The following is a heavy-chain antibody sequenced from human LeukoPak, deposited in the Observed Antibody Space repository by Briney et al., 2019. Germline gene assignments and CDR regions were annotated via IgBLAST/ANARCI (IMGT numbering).Heavy chain of an antibody. V-gene: IGHV3-23*01. CDR3: AKDADFWSGYYDY. CDR2: ISGTGAST. Sequence: GGSLRLSCEGSGFTFRGYAMSWVRQAPGKGLEWVSGISGTGASTDYADPVKGRFTISRDNSKNTVYLQMNSLRAEDTAIYYCAKDADFWSGYYDYWGQGTPVTVSS. J-gene: IGHJ4*02. D-gene: IGHD3-3*01. CDR1: GFTFRGYA.